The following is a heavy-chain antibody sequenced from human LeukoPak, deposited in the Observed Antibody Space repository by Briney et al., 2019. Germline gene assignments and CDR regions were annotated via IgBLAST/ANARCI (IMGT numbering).Heavy chain of an antibody. CDR1: GGSISSGGYY. J-gene: IGHJ4*02. Sequence: SQTLSLTCAVSGGSISSGGYYWSWIRQPPGKGLEWIGEINHSGSTNYNPSLKSRVTISVDTSKNQFSLKLSSVTAADTAVYYCARGLTYYYGSGSYRPFDYWGQGTLVTVSS. CDR2: INHSGST. V-gene: IGHV4-30-2*01. CDR3: ARGLTYYYGSGSYRPFDY. D-gene: IGHD3-10*01.